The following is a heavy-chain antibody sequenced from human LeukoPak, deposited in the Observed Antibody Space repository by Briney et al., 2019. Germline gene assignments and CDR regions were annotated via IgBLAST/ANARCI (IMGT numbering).Heavy chain of an antibody. CDR2: TYSGGNT. CDR1: GFAVSSIY. J-gene: IGHJ5*02. D-gene: IGHD5-18*01. V-gene: IGHV3-53*01. Sequence: GGSLRLSCAASGFAVSSIYISWVRQAPGKGLEWVSVTYSGGNTYYADSVKGRFTSSRDNSKNTLYLRMNSLRPEDTAVYYCVRGTGYTSWGQGTLVIVSS. CDR3: VRGTGYTS.